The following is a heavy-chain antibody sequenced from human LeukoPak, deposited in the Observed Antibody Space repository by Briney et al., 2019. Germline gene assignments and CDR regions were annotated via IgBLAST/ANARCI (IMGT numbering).Heavy chain of an antibody. Sequence: PSETLSLTCAVYGGSFSGYYWSWIRQPPGKGLEWIGEINHRGSTNYNPSLKSRVTISVDTSKNQFSLKLSSVTAADTAVYYCAREVAAARGSFDYWGQGTLVTVSS. D-gene: IGHD6-13*01. CDR3: AREVAAARGSFDY. CDR1: GGSFSGYY. J-gene: IGHJ4*02. CDR2: INHRGST. V-gene: IGHV4-34*01.